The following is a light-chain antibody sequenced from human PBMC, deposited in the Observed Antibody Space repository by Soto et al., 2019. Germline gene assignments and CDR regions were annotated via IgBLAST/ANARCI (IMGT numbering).Light chain of an antibody. Sequence: EIVLTQSPGTLSLSPGERATLSCRASQSVSNNYLAWYQQKPGQAPRLLTYDASNRATGIPDRFSGSGSGTDFTLTISRLESEDFAVYYCQQYGSSGTFGQGTKVEIK. CDR2: DAS. V-gene: IGKV3-20*01. CDR3: QQYGSSGT. CDR1: QSVSNNY. J-gene: IGKJ1*01.